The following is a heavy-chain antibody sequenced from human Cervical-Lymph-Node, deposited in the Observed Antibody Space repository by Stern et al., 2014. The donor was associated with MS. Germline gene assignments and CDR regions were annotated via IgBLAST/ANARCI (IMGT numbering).Heavy chain of an antibody. CDR1: GYTFNKFW. CDR2: IYPGYSDT. D-gene: IGHD2-2*01. J-gene: IGHJ2*01. V-gene: IGHV5-51*03. Sequence: MQLVEYGAEVKLPGESLKISCQGYGYTFNKFWIGWVRQMPGKGMEWMGTIYPGYSDTRYSPSFKGQVSISVDRSSRVAYLQWRSLKASDTSIYYCARTRSSSWNWYFDVWGRGTQVAVYS. CDR3: ARTRSSSWNWYFDV.